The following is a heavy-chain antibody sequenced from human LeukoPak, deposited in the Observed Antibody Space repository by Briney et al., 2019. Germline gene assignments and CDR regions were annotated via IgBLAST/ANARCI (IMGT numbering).Heavy chain of an antibody. CDR3: ARDERGGYSYGLGFDY. J-gene: IGHJ4*02. CDR2: ISGSGNTI. D-gene: IGHD5-18*01. V-gene: IGHV3-11*04. CDR1: GFTVSSNY. Sequence: GGSLRLSCAASGFTVSSNYMSWVRQAPGKGLEWVSYISGSGNTIYYADSVKGRFTISRDNAKNSLYLQMNSLRAEDTAVYYCARDERGGYSYGLGFDYWGQGTLVTVSS.